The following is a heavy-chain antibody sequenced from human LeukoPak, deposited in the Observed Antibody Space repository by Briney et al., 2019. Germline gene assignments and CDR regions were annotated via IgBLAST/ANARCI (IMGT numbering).Heavy chain of an antibody. CDR3: ARDARYFDWLYKQQGGAYGMDV. CDR2: ILADGDTK. CDR1: GFTFSSHG. V-gene: IGHV3-30*03. Sequence: RRCLRLSCAAAGFTFSSHGMHWVRQAPGKGLGWVVVILADGDTKYYADSVKGRFTISRDNSKNTLYLQMNSLRAEDTAVYYCARDARYFDWLYKQQGGAYGMDVWGQGTTVTVSS. J-gene: IGHJ6*02. D-gene: IGHD3-9*01.